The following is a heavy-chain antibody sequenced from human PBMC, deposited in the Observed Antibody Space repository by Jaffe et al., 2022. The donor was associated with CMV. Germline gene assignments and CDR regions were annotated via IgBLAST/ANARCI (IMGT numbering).Heavy chain of an antibody. V-gene: IGHV3-48*02. D-gene: IGHD6-19*01. J-gene: IGHJ6*02. CDR2: ISSSSSTI. CDR1: GFTFSSYS. CDR3: AREAVAVDNYYYYGMDV. Sequence: EVQLVESGGGLVQPGGSLRLSCAASGFTFSSYSMNWVRQAPGKGLEWVSYISSSSSTIYYADSVKGRFTISRDNAKNSLYLQMNSLRDEDTAVYYCAREAVAVDNYYYYGMDVWGQGTTVTVSS.